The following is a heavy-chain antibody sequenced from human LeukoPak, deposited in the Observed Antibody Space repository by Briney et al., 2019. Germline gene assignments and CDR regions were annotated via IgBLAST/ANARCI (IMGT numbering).Heavy chain of an antibody. V-gene: IGHV1-2*02. CDR1: GYTFTGYY. CDR3: ARLLTNYYAFDI. J-gene: IGHJ3*02. D-gene: IGHD4/OR15-4a*01. CDR2: INPNSGGT. Sequence: ASVKVCCEASGYTFTGYYMHWVRQAPGQGHEWMGWINPNSGGTNYAQKFQGRVTMTRDTSIGTAYMELSRLRSDDTAVYYCARLLTNYYAFDIWGQGTMVTVSS.